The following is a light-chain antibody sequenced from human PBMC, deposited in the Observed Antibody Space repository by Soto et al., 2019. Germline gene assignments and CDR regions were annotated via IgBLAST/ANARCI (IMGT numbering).Light chain of an antibody. CDR2: EVS. CDR3: CSYTSSTNYV. J-gene: IGLJ1*01. CDR1: SSDISIYNY. V-gene: IGLV2-14*01. Sequence: QSALTQPASVSGSPGQSITISCTGTSSDISIYNYVSWYQQHPGKAPKLIIYEVSNRPSGISNRFSGAKSGNTASLTISGLQVEDEADYYCCSYTSSTNYVFGAGTK.